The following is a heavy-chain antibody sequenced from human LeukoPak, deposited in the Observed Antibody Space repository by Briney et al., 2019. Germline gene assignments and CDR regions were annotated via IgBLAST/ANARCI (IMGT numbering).Heavy chain of an antibody. CDR3: ARVMRCSGGSCYYNWFDP. D-gene: IGHD2-15*01. J-gene: IGHJ5*02. CDR2: INAGNGNT. Sequence: ASVKVSCKASGYTFTSYAMHWVRQAPGQRLEWMGWINAGNGNTKYSQKFQGRVTITRDTSASTAYMELSSLRSEDTAVYYCARVMRCSGGSCYYNWFDPWGQGTLVTVSS. V-gene: IGHV1-3*01. CDR1: GYTFTSYA.